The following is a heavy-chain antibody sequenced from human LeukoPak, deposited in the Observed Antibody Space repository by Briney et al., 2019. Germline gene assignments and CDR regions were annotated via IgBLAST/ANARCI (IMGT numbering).Heavy chain of an antibody. Sequence: GGSLRLSCAASGFTVSSNYMSWVRQAPGKGLEWVSVIYSGGSTYYADSVKGRFTISRDNSKNTLYLQTNSLRAEDTAVYYCARDPSYGSGSPYYFDYWGQGTLVTVSS. J-gene: IGHJ4*02. CDR2: IYSGGST. CDR1: GFTVSSNY. D-gene: IGHD3-10*01. V-gene: IGHV3-66*01. CDR3: ARDPSYGSGSPYYFDY.